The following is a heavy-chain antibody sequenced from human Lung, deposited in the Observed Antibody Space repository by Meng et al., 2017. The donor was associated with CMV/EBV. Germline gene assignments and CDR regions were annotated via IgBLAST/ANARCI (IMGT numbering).Heavy chain of an antibody. CDR3: ARGGNRGGRWFYAMDV. J-gene: IGHJ6*02. D-gene: IGHD1-14*01. Sequence: SLKISCAASGFTVGVYVMHWVRQSPGKGLEWVASLSFDGSSQYYADSVRGRFSISREISNNTFDLQMNTLRPEDTAQYYCARGGNRGGRWFYAMDVWGQGTTVTVSS. V-gene: IGHV3-30*04. CDR2: LSFDGSSQ. CDR1: GFTVGVYV.